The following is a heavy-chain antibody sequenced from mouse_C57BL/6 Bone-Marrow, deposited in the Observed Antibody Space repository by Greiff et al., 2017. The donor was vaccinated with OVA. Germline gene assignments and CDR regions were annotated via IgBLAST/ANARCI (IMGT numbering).Heavy chain of an antibody. CDR1: GYTFTSYG. CDR2: IYPRSGNT. V-gene: IGHV1-81*01. J-gene: IGHJ1*03. CDR3: ARIPYYYGSLHWYFDV. Sequence: QVQLQQSGAELARPGASVKLSCKASGYTFTSYGISWVKQITGQGLEWIGEIYPRSGNTYYNEKFKGKATLTADKSSSTAYMELRSLTSEDSAVYFCARIPYYYGSLHWYFDVWGTGTTVTVSS. D-gene: IGHD1-1*01.